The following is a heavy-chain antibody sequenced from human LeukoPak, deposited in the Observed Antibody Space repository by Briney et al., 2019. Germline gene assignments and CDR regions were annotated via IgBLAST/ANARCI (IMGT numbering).Heavy chain of an antibody. CDR3: ARDRNIYYDSSGYYFDY. Sequence: ASVKVSCKASGYTFTSYGIGWVRQAPGQGLEWMGWINPNSGGTNYAQKFQGRVTMTRDTSISTAYMELSRLRSDDTAVYYCARDRNIYYDSSGYYFDYWGQGTLVTVSS. CDR1: GYTFTSYG. CDR2: INPNSGGT. J-gene: IGHJ4*02. D-gene: IGHD3-22*01. V-gene: IGHV1-2*02.